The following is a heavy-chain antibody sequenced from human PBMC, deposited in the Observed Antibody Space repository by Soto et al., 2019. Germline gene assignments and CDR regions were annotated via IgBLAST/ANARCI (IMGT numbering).Heavy chain of an antibody. D-gene: IGHD2-15*01. CDR2: IYYSGST. CDR3: ARTAHLYGSGGSCYANWFDP. V-gene: IGHV4-28*01. CDR1: GYSISSSNW. Sequence: QVQLQESGPGLVKPSDTLSLTCAVSGYSISSSNWWGWIRQPPGKGLEWIGYIYYSGSTYYNPSLKSRVNMSVDTSKNQFSLKLSSVTAVDTAVYYCARTAHLYGSGGSCYANWFDPWGQGTMVTVSS. J-gene: IGHJ5*02.